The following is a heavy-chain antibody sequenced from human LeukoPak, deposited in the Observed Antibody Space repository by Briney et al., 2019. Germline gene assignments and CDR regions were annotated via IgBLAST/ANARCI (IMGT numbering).Heavy chain of an antibody. CDR1: GYTFTGYY. Sequence: ASVKVSCKASGYTFTGYYMHWVRQAPGQELEWMGWINPNSGGTNYAQKFHGRVTMTRDTSISTAYMELSRLRADETAVYYCARAAYDYGDSLDYWGQGTLVTVSS. J-gene: IGHJ4*02. CDR2: INPNSGGT. CDR3: ARAAYDYGDSLDY. D-gene: IGHD4-17*01. V-gene: IGHV1-2*02.